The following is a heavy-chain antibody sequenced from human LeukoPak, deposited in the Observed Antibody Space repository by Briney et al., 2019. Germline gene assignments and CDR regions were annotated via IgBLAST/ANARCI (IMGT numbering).Heavy chain of an antibody. CDR1: GGSFSGYY. CDR2: MFYNGNT. V-gene: IGHV4-59*01. CDR3: ARGGNTHGLPILLDD. D-gene: IGHD1-26*01. Sequence: PSETLSLTCAVYGGSFSGYYWSWIRHAPGKGLEWIGYMFYNGNTDYNPSLKSRVTLSMDTSTSQFSLKLTSVTAADTAVYYCARGGNTHGLPILLDDWGQGTLVTVSS. J-gene: IGHJ4*02.